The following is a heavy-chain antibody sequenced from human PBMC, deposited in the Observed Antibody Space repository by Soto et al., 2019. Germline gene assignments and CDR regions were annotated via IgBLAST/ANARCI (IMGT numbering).Heavy chain of an antibody. J-gene: IGHJ4*02. Sequence: QITLKESGPTLVTPTQTLTLTCTFSGFSLTTSGVGVGWIRQPPGQALEFLVFIYWDDDKRYSPSLRSRLTIPKDASKNQVVLTLANMDPVDTATYYCAHRRHHYGDGNNGYFDYWGQGTLVTVSS. V-gene: IGHV2-5*02. CDR3: AHRRHHYGDGNNGYFDY. CDR2: IYWDDDK. CDR1: GFSLTTSGVG. D-gene: IGHD4-17*01.